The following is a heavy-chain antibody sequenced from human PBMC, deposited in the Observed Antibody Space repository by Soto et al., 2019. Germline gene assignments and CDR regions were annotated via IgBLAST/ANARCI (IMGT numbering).Heavy chain of an antibody. Sequence: SETLSLTCAVYGGSFSGYYWSWIRQPPGKGLEWIGEINHSGSTNYNPSLKSRVTISVDTSKNQFSLKLSSVTAADTAVYYCARVRDVSAAGSIYGMDVWGQGTTVTVSS. CDR1: GGSFSGYY. D-gene: IGHD6-13*01. J-gene: IGHJ6*02. CDR2: INHSGST. CDR3: ARVRDVSAAGSIYGMDV. V-gene: IGHV4-34*01.